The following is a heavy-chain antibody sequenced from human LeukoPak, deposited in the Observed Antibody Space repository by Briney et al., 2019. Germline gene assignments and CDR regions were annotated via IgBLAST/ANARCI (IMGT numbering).Heavy chain of an antibody. CDR2: MNPNSGNT. V-gene: IGHV1-8*03. Sequence: ASVKVSCKASGYTFTSYDINWVRQATGQGLEWMGWMNPNSGNTGYAQKFQGRVTITRNTSISTAYMELSSLRSEDTAVYYCARGPYSSGWPYWYFDLWGRGTLVTVSS. CDR1: GYTFTSYD. CDR3: ARGPYSSGWPYWYFDL. D-gene: IGHD6-19*01. J-gene: IGHJ2*01.